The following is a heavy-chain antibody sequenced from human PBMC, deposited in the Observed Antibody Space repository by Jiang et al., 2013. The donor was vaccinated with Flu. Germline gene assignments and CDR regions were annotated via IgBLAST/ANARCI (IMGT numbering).Heavy chain of an antibody. V-gene: IGHV6-1*01. CDR2: TYYRSKWYN. CDR3: ARAAGTYDILTGYYNVLYYFDY. J-gene: IGHJ4*02. CDR1: GDSVSSNSAA. Sequence: QTLSLTCAISGDSVSSNSAAWNWIRQSPSRGLEWLGRTYYRSKWYNDYAESVKSRITINPDTSKNQFSLQLNSVTPEDTAVYYCARAAGTYDILTGYYNVLYYFDYWGQGTLVTVSS. D-gene: IGHD3-9*01.